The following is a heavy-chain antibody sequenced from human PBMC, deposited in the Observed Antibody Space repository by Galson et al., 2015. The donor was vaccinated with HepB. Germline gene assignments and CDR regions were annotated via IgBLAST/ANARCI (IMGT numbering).Heavy chain of an antibody. V-gene: IGHV4-39*01. CDR2: IYYSGTT. Sequence: ETLSLTCTVSGGSITNNGYYWTWIRQPPGKGLEWIGSIYYSGTTHYDPSLKSRVTISLDTSNNQFSLKLSSVTAADAAIYYCARPNQYCLGDSCYSRNSWGQGTLVTVSS. J-gene: IGHJ4*02. D-gene: IGHD2-15*01. CDR1: GGSITNNGYY. CDR3: ARPNQYCLGDSCYSRNS.